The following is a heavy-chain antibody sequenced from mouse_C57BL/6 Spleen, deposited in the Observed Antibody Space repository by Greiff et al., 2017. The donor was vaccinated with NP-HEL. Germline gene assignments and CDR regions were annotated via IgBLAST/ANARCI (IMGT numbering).Heavy chain of an antibody. CDR2: ISNGGGST. V-gene: IGHV5-12*01. CDR3: AASGFAY. Sequence: EVQLVESGGGLVQPGGSLKLSCAASGFTFSDYYMYWVRQTPEKRLEWVAYISNGGGSTYYPDTVKGRFTISRDNAKNTLYLQMSRLKSEDTAMYYCAASGFAYWGQGTLVTVSA. J-gene: IGHJ3*01. CDR1: GFTFSDYY. D-gene: IGHD6-1*01.